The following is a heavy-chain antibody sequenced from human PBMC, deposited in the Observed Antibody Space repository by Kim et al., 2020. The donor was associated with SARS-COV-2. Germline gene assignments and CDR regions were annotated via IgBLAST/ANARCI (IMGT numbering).Heavy chain of an antibody. Sequence: ASVKVSCKASGYTFTSYGISWVRQAPGQGLEWMGWISAYNGNTNYAQKLQGRVTMTTDTSTSTAYMELRSLRSDDTAVYYCARGRVIAVAGFPGGNRGYYYGMDVWGQGTTVTVSS. CDR2: ISAYNGNT. CDR1: GYTFTSYG. CDR3: ARGRVIAVAGFPGGNRGYYYGMDV. V-gene: IGHV1-18*04. J-gene: IGHJ6*02. D-gene: IGHD6-19*01.